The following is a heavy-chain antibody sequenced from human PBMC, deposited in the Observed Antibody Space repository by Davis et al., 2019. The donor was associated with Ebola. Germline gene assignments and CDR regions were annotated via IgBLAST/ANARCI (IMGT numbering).Heavy chain of an antibody. CDR3: AGSLHPYENYYYYYGMDV. V-gene: IGHV1-69*13. J-gene: IGHJ6*02. CDR1: GGTFSTYA. CDR2: IIPIFGTA. D-gene: IGHD5-12*01. Sequence: SVKVSCKASGGTFSTYAISWVRQAPGQGLEWMGGIIPIFGTANYAQKFQGRVTITADESTSTAYMELSSLRSEDTAVYYCAGSLHPYENYYYYYGMDVWGQGTTVTVSS.